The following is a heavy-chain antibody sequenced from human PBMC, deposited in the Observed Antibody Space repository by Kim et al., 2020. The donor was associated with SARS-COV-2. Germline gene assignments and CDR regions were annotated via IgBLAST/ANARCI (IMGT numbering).Heavy chain of an antibody. CDR1: GGTFSSYA. D-gene: IGHD2-15*01. CDR3: ARGYCSGGSCYGLYFQH. V-gene: IGHV1-69*13. J-gene: IGHJ1*01. Sequence: SVKVSCKASGGTFSSYAISWVRQAPGQGLEWMGGIIPIFGTANYAQKFQGRVTITADESTSTAYMELSSLRSEDTAVYYCARGYCSGGSCYGLYFQHWGQGTLVTVSS. CDR2: IIPIFGTA.